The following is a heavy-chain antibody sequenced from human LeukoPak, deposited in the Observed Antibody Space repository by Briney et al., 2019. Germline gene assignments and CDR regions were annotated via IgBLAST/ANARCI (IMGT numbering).Heavy chain of an antibody. CDR2: ISNGSSTI. Sequence: PGGSLRLSCAASGSIFSSYSMNWVRQAPGKGLEGLSYISNGSSTIYYADSVKGRFTISRDNAKNSLYLQMNSLRAEDTAFYFCARHSNKYDYDSSGHYRSFDYWGQGTLVSVSS. CDR3: ARHSNKYDYDSSGHYRSFDY. V-gene: IGHV3-48*01. D-gene: IGHD3-22*01. J-gene: IGHJ4*02. CDR1: GSIFSSYS.